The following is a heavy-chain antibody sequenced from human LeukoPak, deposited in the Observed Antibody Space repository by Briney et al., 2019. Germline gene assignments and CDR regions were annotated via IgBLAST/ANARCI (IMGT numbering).Heavy chain of an antibody. CDR2: MNPNSGNT. D-gene: IGHD6-6*01. CDR1: GYTFTTYD. Sequence: GASVKVSCKASGYTFTTYDINWVRQATGQGLEWMAWMNPNSGNTGYAQKFQGRVTITRNTSITTAYMELSNLTSEDTAVYYCARRIAASGTPLGYWGQGTLLTVSS. V-gene: IGHV1-8*03. CDR3: ARRIAASGTPLGY. J-gene: IGHJ4*02.